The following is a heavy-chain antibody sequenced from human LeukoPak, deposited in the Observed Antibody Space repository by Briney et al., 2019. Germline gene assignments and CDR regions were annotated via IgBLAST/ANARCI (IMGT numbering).Heavy chain of an antibody. D-gene: IGHD5-18*01. CDR3: TTGVGTENSYGYE. CDR2: ISSSGSTI. J-gene: IGHJ4*02. V-gene: IGHV3-11*01. CDR1: GFTFSDYY. Sequence: GGSLRLSCAASGFTFSDYYMSWIRQAPGKGLEWVSYISSSGSTIYYADSVKGRFTISRDNAKNSLYLQMNSLKTEDTAVYFCTTGVGTENSYGYEWGQGTLVTVSS.